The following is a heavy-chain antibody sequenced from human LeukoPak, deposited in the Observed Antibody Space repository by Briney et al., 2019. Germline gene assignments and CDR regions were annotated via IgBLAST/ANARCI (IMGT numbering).Heavy chain of an antibody. CDR3: AREIHPAAAEDD. J-gene: IGHJ4*02. CDR1: GGSVTDYY. D-gene: IGHD6-13*01. V-gene: IGHV4-59*02. CDR2: IYYTGT. Sequence: SETLSLTCTVSGGSVTDYYWSWIRQSPGKGLEWIGYIYYTGTSYNPSLKSRVTISLDTSKNQFSLKLSSVTAADTAVYYCAREIHPAAAEDDWGQGTLVTVSS.